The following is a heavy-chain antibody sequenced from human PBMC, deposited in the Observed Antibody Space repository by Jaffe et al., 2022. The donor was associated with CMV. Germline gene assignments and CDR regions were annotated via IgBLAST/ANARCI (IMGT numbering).Heavy chain of an antibody. CDR2: INHSGST. J-gene: IGHJ6*02. CDR3: ARRPIVVVPSGMDV. D-gene: IGHD3-22*01. V-gene: IGHV4-34*01. Sequence: QVQLQQWGAGLLKPSETLSLTCAVYGGSFSGYYWSWIRQPPGKGLEWIGEINHSGSTNYNPSLKSRVTISVDTSKNQFSLKLSSVTAADTAVYYCARRPIVVVPSGMDVWGQGTTVTVSS. CDR1: GGSFSGYY.